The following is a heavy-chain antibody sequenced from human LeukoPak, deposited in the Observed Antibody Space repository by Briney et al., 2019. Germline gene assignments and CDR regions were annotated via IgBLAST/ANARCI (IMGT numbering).Heavy chain of an antibody. CDR2: IYYSGST. J-gene: IGHJ3*02. Sequence: PSATLSLTCTASGGSISSGSYYWGWIRQPPGKGLEWSGSIYYSGSTGYNPSLKSRVTLSVDTSKNQFSLKLSSVTAADTAVYYCARHRDDYVWGSYRYSRADAFDIWGQGTMVTVSS. D-gene: IGHD3-16*02. CDR1: GGSISSGSYY. V-gene: IGHV4-39*01. CDR3: ARHRDDYVWGSYRYSRADAFDI.